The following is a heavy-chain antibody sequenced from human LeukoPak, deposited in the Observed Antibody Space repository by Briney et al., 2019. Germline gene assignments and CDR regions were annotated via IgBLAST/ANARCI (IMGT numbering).Heavy chain of an antibody. CDR3: ASFSHRARWFDP. J-gene: IGHJ5*02. CDR2: IYPGDSDT. V-gene: IGHV5-51*01. CDR1: GYTFTSYW. Sequence: PGESLKISCQGSGYTFTSYWIGWVRQMPVKGLEWMGSIYPGDSDTKYSPSFQGQVTISVDKSTNTAYLQWKSLKASDTAMYYCASFSHRARWFDPWGQGTLVTVSS.